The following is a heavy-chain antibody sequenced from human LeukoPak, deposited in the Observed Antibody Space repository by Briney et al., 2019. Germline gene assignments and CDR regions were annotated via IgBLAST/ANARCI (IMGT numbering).Heavy chain of an antibody. J-gene: IGHJ4*02. Sequence: SETLSLTCSVSGGSISSSSFYWGWIRQPPGKGLEWIGSIYYSGSTYYNPSLKSRVTISVDTSKNQFSLKLSSVTAADTAVYYCARDLLRIDYWGQGTLVTVSS. D-gene: IGHD4-17*01. CDR1: GGSISSSSFY. CDR2: IYYSGST. CDR3: ARDLLRIDY. V-gene: IGHV4-39*07.